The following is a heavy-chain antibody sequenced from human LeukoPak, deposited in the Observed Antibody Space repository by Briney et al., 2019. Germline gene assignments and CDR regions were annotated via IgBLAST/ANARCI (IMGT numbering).Heavy chain of an antibody. D-gene: IGHD1-26*01. V-gene: IGHV4-4*07. CDR3: ARAVRIVGATSAFDI. Sequence: SETLSLTCTVSGGSISSYYWSWIRQPAGKGLEWIGRIYTSGSTSYNPSLKSRVTMSVDTSKNQFSLKLSSVTAADTAVYYCARAVRIVGATSAFDIWGQGTMVTVSS. CDR1: GGSISSYY. CDR2: IYTSGST. J-gene: IGHJ3*02.